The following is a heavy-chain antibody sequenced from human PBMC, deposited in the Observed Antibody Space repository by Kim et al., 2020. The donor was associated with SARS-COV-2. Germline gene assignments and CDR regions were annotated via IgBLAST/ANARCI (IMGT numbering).Heavy chain of an antibody. CDR2: INPISGGT. J-gene: IGHJ4*02. CDR3: ARGDAGVSDY. V-gene: IGHV1-2*02. D-gene: IGHD2-8*01. Sequence: ASVKVSCKASGYTFTGYYIHWVRQAPGQGLEWMGWINPISGGTNYAQKFQGRVTMTSDTSITTANMELNRLTSDDTAVYFCARGDAGVSDYWGQGTLVTVSP. CDR1: GYTFTGYY.